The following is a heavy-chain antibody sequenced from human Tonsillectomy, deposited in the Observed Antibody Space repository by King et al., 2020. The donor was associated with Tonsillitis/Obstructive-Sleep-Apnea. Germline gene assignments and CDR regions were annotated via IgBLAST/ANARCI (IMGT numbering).Heavy chain of an antibody. Sequence: MQLQESGPGLVKPSETLSLTCTVSGGSISSSGYYWGWIRQPPGKGLEWIGSIYYSGSTYYNPSLKSRVTISVDTSKNQFSLKLSSVTAADTAVYYCARRGGYYTPNFDYWGQGTLVTVSS. D-gene: IGHD3-3*01. V-gene: IGHV4-39*01. CDR2: IYYSGST. CDR1: GGSISSSGYY. CDR3: ARRGGYYTPNFDY. J-gene: IGHJ4*02.